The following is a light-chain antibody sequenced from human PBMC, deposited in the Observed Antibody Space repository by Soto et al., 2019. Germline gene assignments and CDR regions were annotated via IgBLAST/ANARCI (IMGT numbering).Light chain of an antibody. CDR2: DAS. CDR3: HQRSSWLVT. CDR1: QSVSSY. V-gene: IGKV3-11*01. J-gene: IGKJ5*01. Sequence: EIVLTQSPATLSLSPGERATLSCRASQSVSSYLAWYQQKPGQAPRLLIYDASNRATGIPARFSGSGSGTDFTLTISSLEPEDFAVYYCHQRSSWLVTFGQGTRLEI.